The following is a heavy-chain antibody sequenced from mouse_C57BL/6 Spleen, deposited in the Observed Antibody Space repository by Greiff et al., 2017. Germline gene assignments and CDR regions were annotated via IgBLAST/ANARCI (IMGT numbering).Heavy chain of an antibody. J-gene: IGHJ2*01. Sequence: VQLQQPGAELVKPGASVKMSCKASGYTFTSYWITWVKQRPGQGLEWIGDIYPGSGSTNYNEKFKSKATLTVDTSSSTAYMQLSSLTSEDSAVYYCAQGITTVVATEGDYWGQGTTLTVSS. CDR3: AQGITTVVATEGDY. CDR1: GYTFTSYW. CDR2: IYPGSGST. D-gene: IGHD1-1*01. V-gene: IGHV1-55*01.